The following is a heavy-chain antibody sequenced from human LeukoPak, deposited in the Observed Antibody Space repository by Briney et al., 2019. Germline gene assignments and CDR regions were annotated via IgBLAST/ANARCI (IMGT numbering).Heavy chain of an antibody. J-gene: IGHJ4*02. CDR1: GGSIRGYY. D-gene: IGHD2-15*01. V-gene: IGHV4-59*08. Sequence: KPSETLSLTCTVSGGSIRGYYWSWIRQPPGKGLEWIGYIYYSGSTSYNPSLRSRVTISVDTSKNQFSLQLSSVTAADTAFYYCARTYCSGGSCHFDYWGQGTLVTVSS. CDR2: IYYSGST. CDR3: ARTYCSGGSCHFDY.